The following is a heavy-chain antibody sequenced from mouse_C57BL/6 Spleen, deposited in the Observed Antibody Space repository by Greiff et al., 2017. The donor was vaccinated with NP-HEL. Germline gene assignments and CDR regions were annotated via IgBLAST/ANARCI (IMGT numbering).Heavy chain of an antibody. Sequence: VQLKESGPELVKPGASVKISCKASGYSFTDYNMNWVKQSNGKSLEWIEVINPNYGTTSYNQKFKGKATLTVDQSSSTAYMQLNSLTSEDSAVYYWANYYGSSGYFDVWGTGTTVTVSS. CDR3: ANYYGSSGYFDV. D-gene: IGHD1-1*01. CDR2: INPNYGTT. V-gene: IGHV1-39*01. J-gene: IGHJ1*03. CDR1: GYSFTDYN.